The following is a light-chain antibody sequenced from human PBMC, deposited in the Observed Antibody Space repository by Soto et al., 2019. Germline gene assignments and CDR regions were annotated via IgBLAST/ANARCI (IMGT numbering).Light chain of an antibody. CDR3: SSYTSSSNRV. V-gene: IGLV2-14*01. CDR2: EVS. CDR1: SSDVGGYNY. Sequence: QSALTQPASVSGSPGQSITISCTGTSSDVGGYNYVSWYQQHPGKAPKLMIYEVSNRPSGVSNRLSGSKSGNTASLTISGLQDEDEADYYCSSYTSSSNRVFGGGTKLTVL. J-gene: IGLJ3*02.